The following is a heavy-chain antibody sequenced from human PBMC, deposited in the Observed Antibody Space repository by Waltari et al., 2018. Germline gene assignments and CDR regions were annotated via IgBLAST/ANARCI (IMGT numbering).Heavy chain of an antibody. CDR3: ARGNGYSSSWYSGYYYGMDV. CDR1: GGTFSSYA. V-gene: IGHV1-69*01. J-gene: IGHJ6*02. D-gene: IGHD6-13*01. CDR2: IIPIFGTA. Sequence: QVQLVQSGAEVKKPGSSVKVSCKASGGTFSSYAISWVRQAPGQGLEWMGGIIPIFGTANYAQKFQGRVTITADESTSTAYMELSSLRSEDTAVYYCARGNGYSSSWYSGYYYGMDVWGQGTTVTVSS.